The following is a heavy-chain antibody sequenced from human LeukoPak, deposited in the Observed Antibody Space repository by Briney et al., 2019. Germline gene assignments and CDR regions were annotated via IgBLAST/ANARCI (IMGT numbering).Heavy chain of an antibody. CDR2: ISYDGSNK. CDR1: GFTFSSYG. D-gene: IGHD1-26*01. J-gene: IGHJ6*03. Sequence: PGGSLRLSCAASGFTFSSYGMHWVRQAPGKGLEWVAVISYDGSNKYYADSVKGRFTISRDNSKNTLYLQMNSLRAEDTAVYYCARGVEWELYYYYMDVWGKGTTVTVSS. CDR3: ARGVEWELYYYYMDV. V-gene: IGHV3-30*03.